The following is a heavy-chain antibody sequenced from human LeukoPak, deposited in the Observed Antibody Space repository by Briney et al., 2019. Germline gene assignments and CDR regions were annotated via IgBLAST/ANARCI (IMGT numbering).Heavy chain of an antibody. J-gene: IGHJ4*02. CDR2: INHSGST. D-gene: IGHD3-3*01. Sequence: SETLSLTSAVYGGSFSGYYWSWLRQPPGKGLEWIGEINHSGSTNYNPSLKSRVTISVDTSKNQFSLKLSSVTAADTAVYYCARGQRGWSGYYNFDYWGQGNLVTVSS. CDR1: GGSFSGYY. CDR3: ARGQRGWSGYYNFDY. V-gene: IGHV4-34*01.